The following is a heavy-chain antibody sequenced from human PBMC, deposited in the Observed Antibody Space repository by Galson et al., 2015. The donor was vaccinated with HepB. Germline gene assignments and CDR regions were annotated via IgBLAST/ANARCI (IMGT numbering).Heavy chain of an antibody. CDR2: ISNTGDKV. D-gene: IGHD3-22*01. J-gene: IGHJ4*02. V-gene: IGHV3-48*03. Sequence: SLRLSCAVSGFTLGRYYMSWIRKAPGKGLEYISYISNTGDKVYYHDSMKGRFTISRDNAKNSLYLQMNSLRAEDTAVYYCARDIYYDSSGYYYFHYFDYWGQGTLVTVSS. CDR3: ARDIYYDSSGYYYFHYFDY. CDR1: GFTLGRYY.